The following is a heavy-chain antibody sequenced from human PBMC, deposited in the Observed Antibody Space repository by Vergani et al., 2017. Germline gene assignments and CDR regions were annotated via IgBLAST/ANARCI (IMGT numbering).Heavy chain of an antibody. CDR3: ARLLVISDY. J-gene: IGHJ4*02. Sequence: EVQLVESGGGLVQPGGSLRLSCAASGFMFSVYSMNWVRQAPGKGLEWVSSITPSGETSHYADSVKGRFTISRDRSKNTLYLQMNRLRAGDTAVYYCARLLVISDYWGQGALVTVSS. V-gene: IGHV3-23*04. D-gene: IGHD1-26*01. CDR1: GFMFSVYS. CDR2: ITPSGETS.